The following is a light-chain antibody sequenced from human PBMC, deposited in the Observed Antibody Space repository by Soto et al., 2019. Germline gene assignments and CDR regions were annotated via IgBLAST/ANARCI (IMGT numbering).Light chain of an antibody. CDR3: QQYSTLPHT. CDR2: GAS. V-gene: IGKV3-20*01. J-gene: IGKJ2*01. CDR1: QSVSNNY. Sequence: EIVLTQSPGTLSLSPGERATLSCRASQSVSNNYLAWYQQKPGQAPRLLIYGASNRATGIPDRFSGSGSGTDFTLTISRLEPEDFAVYFCQQYSTLPHTFGHGTKLEVK.